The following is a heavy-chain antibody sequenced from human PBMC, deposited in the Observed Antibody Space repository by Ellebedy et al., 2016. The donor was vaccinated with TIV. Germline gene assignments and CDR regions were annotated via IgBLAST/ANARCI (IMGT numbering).Heavy chain of an antibody. CDR3: ARENFDILTGHTDAFDI. J-gene: IGHJ3*02. V-gene: IGHV1-2*02. D-gene: IGHD3-9*01. Sequence: ALVKVSCKTSGFTFTDYFFHWVRRAPGQRLEWLGWINANSGDTEYAQKFQGRVTLTRDTSISTTYMDLTRLRSDDTAIYYCARENFDILTGHTDAFDIWGQGTVVTVSS. CDR2: INANSGDT. CDR1: GFTFTDYF.